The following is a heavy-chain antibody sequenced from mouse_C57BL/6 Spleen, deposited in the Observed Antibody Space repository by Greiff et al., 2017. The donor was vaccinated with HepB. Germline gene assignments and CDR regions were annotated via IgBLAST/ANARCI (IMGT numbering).Heavy chain of an antibody. J-gene: IGHJ2*01. Sequence: EVKVEESEGGLVQPGSSMKLSCTASGFTFSDYYMAWVRQVPEKGLEWVANINYDGSSTYYLDSLKSRFIISRDNAKNILYLQMSSLKSEDTATYYCAREGEGVFDYWGQGTTLTVSS. CDR3: AREGEGVFDY. CDR1: GFTFSDYY. CDR2: INYDGSST. V-gene: IGHV5-16*01.